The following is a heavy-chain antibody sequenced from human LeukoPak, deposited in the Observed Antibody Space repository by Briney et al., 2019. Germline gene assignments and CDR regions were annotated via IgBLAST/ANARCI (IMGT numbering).Heavy chain of an antibody. CDR3: ARDNMVREVSLFDY. Sequence: PGGSLRLSCAASGFTFSSYGMNWVRQAPGKGLEWVSSISSSSSYIYYAESVKVRFTISRDDAKNSLYLQMNSLTAEDTAVYYCARDNMVREVSLFDYWGQGTLVTVSS. CDR2: ISSSSSYI. CDR1: GFTFSSYG. V-gene: IGHV3-21*01. D-gene: IGHD3-10*01. J-gene: IGHJ4*02.